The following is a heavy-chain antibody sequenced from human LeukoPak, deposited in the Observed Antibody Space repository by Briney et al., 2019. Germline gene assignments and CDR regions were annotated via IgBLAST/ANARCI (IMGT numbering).Heavy chain of an antibody. V-gene: IGHV1-18*04. Sequence: ASVQVSCKASGYTFTGYYMHWVRQAPGQGLEWMGWISAYNGNTNYAQKLQGRVTMTTDTSTSTAYVELRSLRSDDTAVYYCARVRGYYDSSGPRDYWGQGTLVTVSS. CDR2: ISAYNGNT. J-gene: IGHJ4*02. CDR1: GYTFTGYY. CDR3: ARVRGYYDSSGPRDY. D-gene: IGHD3-22*01.